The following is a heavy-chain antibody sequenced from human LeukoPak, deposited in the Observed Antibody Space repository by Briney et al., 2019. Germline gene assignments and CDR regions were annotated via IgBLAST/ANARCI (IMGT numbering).Heavy chain of an antibody. CDR3: ARLLGSSSWEGHGAFDI. V-gene: IGHV5-51*01. Sequence: GESLKISCKGSGYSITSYWIGWVRQMPGKGLEWMGIIYPGDSDTRYSPSFQGQVTVSADKSISTAYLQWSSLKASDTAMYYCARLLGSSSWEGHGAFDIWGQGTMVTVSS. CDR1: GYSITSYW. CDR2: IYPGDSDT. J-gene: IGHJ3*02. D-gene: IGHD6-13*01.